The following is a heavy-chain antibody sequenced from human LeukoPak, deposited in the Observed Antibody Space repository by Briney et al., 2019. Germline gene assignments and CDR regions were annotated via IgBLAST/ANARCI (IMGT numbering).Heavy chain of an antibody. J-gene: IGHJ3*02. CDR2: IYSGGST. V-gene: IGHV3-66*01. Sequence: GGSLRLSCAASGFTVSSNYMSWVRQAPGKGLEWVSVIYSGGSTYYADSVKGRFTISRDNSKNTLYLQMNSLRAEDTTVYYCAREAPGSAFDIWGQGTMVTVSS. CDR1: GFTVSSNY. CDR3: AREAPGSAFDI.